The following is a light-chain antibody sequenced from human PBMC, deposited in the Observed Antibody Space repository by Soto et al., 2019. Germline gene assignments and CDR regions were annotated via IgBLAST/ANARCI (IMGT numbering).Light chain of an antibody. CDR1: SSDVGGYNY. V-gene: IGLV2-14*01. J-gene: IGLJ1*01. Sequence: QSALTQPPSVSGSPGQSITISCTGTSSDVGGYNYVSWYQQHPGKAPKLMIYDVSNRPSGVSNRFSGSKSGNTASLTISGLQAEDEAEYYCISYTSGGTPLCVFGTGTKVTVL. CDR3: ISYTSGGTPLCV. CDR2: DVS.